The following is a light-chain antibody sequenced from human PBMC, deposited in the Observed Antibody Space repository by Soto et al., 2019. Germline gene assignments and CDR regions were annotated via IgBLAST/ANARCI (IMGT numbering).Light chain of an antibody. Sequence: QSALTQPRSVSGSPGQSVTISCTGTSSDVGGYNYVSWYQQHPGKAPKLMIYDVTERPSGVPDRFSGSKSGNTASLTISGLQAEDEADYYCCSYAGSYTVVFGGGTKLTVL. CDR3: CSYAGSYTVV. J-gene: IGLJ2*01. CDR2: DVT. V-gene: IGLV2-11*01. CDR1: SSDVGGYNY.